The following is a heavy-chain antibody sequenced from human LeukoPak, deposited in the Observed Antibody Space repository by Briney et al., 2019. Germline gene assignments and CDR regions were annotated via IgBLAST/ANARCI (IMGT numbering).Heavy chain of an antibody. CDR2: ISYDVGKK. V-gene: IGHV3-30*03. Sequence: GGSLRLSCAASGFTFSSYGMHWVRQAPGKGLEWVAVISYDVGKKYYADSVKGRFTISRDNSKNTLYLQMNSLRAEDTAVYYCARSMAQDVDAFDIWGQGTMVTVSS. CDR1: GFTFSSYG. CDR3: ARSMAQDVDAFDI. D-gene: IGHD2-21*01. J-gene: IGHJ3*02.